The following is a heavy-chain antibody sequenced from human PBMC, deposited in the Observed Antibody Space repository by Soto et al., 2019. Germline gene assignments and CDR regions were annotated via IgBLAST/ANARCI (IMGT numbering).Heavy chain of an antibody. CDR2: IWYDGSNK. V-gene: IGHV3-33*01. J-gene: IGHJ4*02. CDR1: GFTFSSYG. D-gene: IGHD6-13*01. Sequence: GGSLRLSCAASGFTFSSYGMHWVRQAPGKGLEWVAVIWYDGSNKYYADSVKGRFTISRDNSKNTLYLQMNSLRAEDTAVYYCARDGVAAYELYYWGQGTLVTVSS. CDR3: ARDGVAAYELYY.